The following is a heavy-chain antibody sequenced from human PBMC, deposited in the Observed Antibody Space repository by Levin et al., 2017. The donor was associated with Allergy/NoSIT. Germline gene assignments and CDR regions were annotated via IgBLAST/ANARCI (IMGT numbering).Heavy chain of an antibody. V-gene: IGHV3-7*01. J-gene: IGHJ4*02. Sequence: LGESLKISCAASGFNFSTYWMSWVRQAPGKGLQWLANIKQDGSEKYSVDSVKGRFTISRDNAKKSLYLQMSSLRAEDTAVYYCARAPPYAAMIPYYFDYWGQGTLVIVSS. CDR1: GFNFSTYW. D-gene: IGHD5-18*01. CDR3: ARAPPYAAMIPYYFDY. CDR2: IKQDGSEK.